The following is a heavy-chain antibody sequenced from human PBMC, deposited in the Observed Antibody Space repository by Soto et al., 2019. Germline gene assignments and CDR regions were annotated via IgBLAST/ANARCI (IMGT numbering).Heavy chain of an antibody. Sequence: SETLSLTCAVYGGSFSGYYWSWIRQPPGKGLEWIGEINHSGSTNYNPSLKSRVTISVDTSKNQFSLKLSSVTAADTAVYYCARGSSGWDSDYWGQGTLVTVSS. D-gene: IGHD6-19*01. CDR1: GGSFSGYY. J-gene: IGHJ4*02. V-gene: IGHV4-34*01. CDR2: INHSGST. CDR3: ARGSSGWDSDY.